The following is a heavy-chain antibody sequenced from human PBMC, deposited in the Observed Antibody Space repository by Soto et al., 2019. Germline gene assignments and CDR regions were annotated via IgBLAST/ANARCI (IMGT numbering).Heavy chain of an antibody. J-gene: IGHJ4*02. CDR2: ISHNGGST. CDR1: GIIFRSYA. CDR3: VKDRWVDY. Sequence: PWGPIRISCSVSGIIFRSYAMHWVRQAPWKGPEYVSSISHNGGSTYYPDYVKGRFTISRDNSKNTLYLQMSGMRTEDTAVYYCVKDRWVDYWGQGIRVTVSS. V-gene: IGHV3-64D*06. D-gene: IGHD1-26*01.